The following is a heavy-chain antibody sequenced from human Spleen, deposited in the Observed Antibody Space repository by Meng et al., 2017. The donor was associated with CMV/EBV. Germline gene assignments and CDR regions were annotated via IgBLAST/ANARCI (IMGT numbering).Heavy chain of an antibody. CDR2: IYNGGST. D-gene: IGHD3-22*01. CDR1: GGSISSSTYY. Sequence: SETLSLTCTISGGSISSSTYYWGRIRQPPGKGLEWIGSIYNGGSTYYNPSLKSRVTISVDTSKNQFSLKLSSVTAADTAVYYCARGYDSSGYDHLYYYYAVDVWGQGTTVTVSS. V-gene: IGHV4-39*07. J-gene: IGHJ6*02. CDR3: ARGYDSSGYDHLYYYYAVDV.